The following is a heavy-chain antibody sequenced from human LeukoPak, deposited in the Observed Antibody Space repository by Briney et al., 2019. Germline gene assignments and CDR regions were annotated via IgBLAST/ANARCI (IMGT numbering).Heavy chain of an antibody. CDR3: ARARNRAFDI. CDR1: GASIISYY. D-gene: IGHD1-14*01. V-gene: IGHV4-59*06. J-gene: IGHJ3*02. Sequence: PSETLSLTCTVSGASIISYYWSWIRQHPGKGLEWIGYIYYSGSTYYNPSLKSRVTISVDTSKNQFSLKLSSVTAADTAVYYCARARNRAFDIWGQGTMVTVSS. CDR2: IYYSGST.